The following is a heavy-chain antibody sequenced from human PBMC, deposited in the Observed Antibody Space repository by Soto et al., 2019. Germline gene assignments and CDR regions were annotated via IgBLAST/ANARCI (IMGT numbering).Heavy chain of an antibody. CDR3: AREAGDSAGYYYFEF. D-gene: IGHD3-22*01. V-gene: IGHV4-4*07. CDR2: IYTSGST. Sequence: IQSVSRSVVWGTIGGFRCSCILKLTGKGPEWSGRIYTSGSTNYNPSLKSRVTMSVDTSKNQFFRKLSSVTAADTAVYYCAREAGDSAGYYYFEFWRQGTRVTVTS. CDR1: WGTIGGFR. J-gene: IGHJ4*02.